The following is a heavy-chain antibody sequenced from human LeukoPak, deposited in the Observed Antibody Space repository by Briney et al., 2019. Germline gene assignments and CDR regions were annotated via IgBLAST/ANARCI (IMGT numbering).Heavy chain of an antibody. D-gene: IGHD3-3*01. J-gene: IGHJ4*02. V-gene: IGHV3-23*01. Sequence: GGSLRLSCAASGFTFSSYAMSWVRQAPGKGLEWVSAISGSGGSTYYADSVKGRFTISRDNSKNTLYLQMNSLRDEDTAVYYCAKDRKSVRFLEWLSVDYWGQGTLVTVSS. CDR1: GFTFSSYA. CDR2: ISGSGGST. CDR3: AKDRKSVRFLEWLSVDY.